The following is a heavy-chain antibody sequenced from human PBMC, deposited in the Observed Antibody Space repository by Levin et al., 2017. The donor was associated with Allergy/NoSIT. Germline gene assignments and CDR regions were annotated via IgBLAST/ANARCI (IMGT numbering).Heavy chain of an antibody. CDR1: GGSISNGRNY. V-gene: IGHV4-31*03. CDR3: ARARPNDYGDNWYDP. D-gene: IGHD4-17*01. Sequence: SQTLSLTCTVSGGSISNGRNYWSWIRQHPGKGLEWIGYIHHSGGTHYNPSLKSRVTVSLDTAKNQFSLNLSSVTAADTAVYYCARARPNDYGDNWYDPWGQGTLVTVSS. J-gene: IGHJ5*02. CDR2: IHHSGGT.